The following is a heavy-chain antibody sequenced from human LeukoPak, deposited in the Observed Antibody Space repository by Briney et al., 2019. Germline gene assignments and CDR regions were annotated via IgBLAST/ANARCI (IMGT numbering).Heavy chain of an antibody. J-gene: IGHJ3*02. CDR2: MNPNSGNT. CDR3: ARGRGFTMVRGVINDAFDI. Sequence: ASVKVSFKASGYTFTIYDINWVRQAPGQGLEWMGGMNPNSGNTGYAQKFQGRVTMTRNTAISTAYMELSSLRSEGTAVYYCARGRGFTMVRGVINDAFDIWGQGTMVTVSS. CDR1: GYTFTIYD. D-gene: IGHD3-10*01. V-gene: IGHV1-8*01.